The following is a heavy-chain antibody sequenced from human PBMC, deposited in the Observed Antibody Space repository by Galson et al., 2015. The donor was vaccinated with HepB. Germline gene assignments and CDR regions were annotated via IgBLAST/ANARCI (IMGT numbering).Heavy chain of an antibody. V-gene: IGHV3-7*01. CDR1: GFTFSGYW. CDR2: IKQDGSEK. J-gene: IGHJ4*02. Sequence: SLRLSCAASGFTFSGYWMNWVRQAPGKGLEWVANIKQDGSEKYYVDSVKGRFTISRDNAKGSLYLEMHSLRVEDTALYYCARPRDLDSRPPAYWGQGALVTVSS. D-gene: IGHD6-13*01. CDR3: ARPRDLDSRPPAY.